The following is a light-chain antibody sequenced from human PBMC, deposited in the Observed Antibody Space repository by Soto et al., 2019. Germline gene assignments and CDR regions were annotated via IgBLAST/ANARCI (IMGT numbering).Light chain of an antibody. CDR1: QAIRND. V-gene: IGKV1-17*01. CDR2: VAS. CDR3: HQYNTYWT. Sequence: DIQMTQSPSSLSASVGDRVTITCRASQAIRNDVGWYQQKPGKAPKRLIYVASRLESGVPSRFSGSGFGTEFTLTISGLQPDDSATYYCHQYNTYWTFGQGTKVEIK. J-gene: IGKJ1*01.